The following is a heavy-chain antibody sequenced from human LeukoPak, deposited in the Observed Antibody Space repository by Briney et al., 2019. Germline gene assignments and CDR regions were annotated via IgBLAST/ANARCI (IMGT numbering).Heavy chain of an antibody. V-gene: IGHV3-7*03. CDR2: IMQDGSEK. CDR1: GCTFSSYW. J-gene: IGHJ4*02. D-gene: IGHD2/OR15-2a*01. CDR3: AKDIELGGVLLGAFDY. Sequence: RSGGSLRLSCAVSGCTFSSYWMSWVRQAPGKGLEWVANIMQDGSEKYYVDSVKGRFTISRDNAKNSLYLQMNSLRPEDTALYYCAKDIELGGVLLGAFDYWGQGTLVTVSS.